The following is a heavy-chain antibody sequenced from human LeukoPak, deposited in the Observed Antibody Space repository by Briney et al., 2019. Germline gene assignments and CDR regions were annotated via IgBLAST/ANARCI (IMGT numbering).Heavy chain of an antibody. CDR3: SRASGSGIHPWFDP. CDR1: GGTFSSYA. J-gene: IGHJ5*02. V-gene: IGHV1-69*05. Sequence: ASVKVSCKASGGTFSSYAISWVRQAPGQGLEWMGGIIPIFGTANYAQKFQGRVTMTRNTSISTAYMELNSLTSEDTAMYYCSRASGSGIHPWFDPWGQGTLVTVSS. D-gene: IGHD3-10*01. CDR2: IIPIFGTA.